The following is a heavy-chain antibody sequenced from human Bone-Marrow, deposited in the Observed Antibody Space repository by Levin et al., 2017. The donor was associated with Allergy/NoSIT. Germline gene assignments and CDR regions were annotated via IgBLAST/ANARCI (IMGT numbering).Heavy chain of an antibody. V-gene: IGHV3-64*01. J-gene: IGHJ6*02. CDR3: VRDFYGMDV. CDR2: IKTSGDSA. Sequence: GESLKISCAASGFIFINDYMHWVRQAPGKGLEYVSGIKTSGDSAYYAKSVKGRFTISRDDSKNTLYLQMGSLTTEDMGVYYCVRDFYGMDVWGQGTTVTVSS. CDR1: GFIFINDY.